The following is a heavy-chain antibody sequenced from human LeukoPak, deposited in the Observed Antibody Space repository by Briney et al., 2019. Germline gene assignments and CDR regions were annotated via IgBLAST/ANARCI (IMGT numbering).Heavy chain of an antibody. V-gene: IGHV1-69*13. CDR2: IIPIFGTA. Sequence: SVKVSCKASGGTFSSYAISWVRQAPGQGLEWVGGIIPIFGTANYAQKFQGRVTITADESTSTAYMELSSLRSEDTAVYYCARGPSYTTQTGTDDYWGQGTLVTVSS. CDR1: GGTFSSYA. CDR3: ARGPSYTTQTGTDDY. D-gene: IGHD1-7*01. J-gene: IGHJ4*02.